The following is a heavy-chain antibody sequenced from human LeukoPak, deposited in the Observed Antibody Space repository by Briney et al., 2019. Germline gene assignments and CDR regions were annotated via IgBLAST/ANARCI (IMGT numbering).Heavy chain of an antibody. CDR2: IGTTSSYI. Sequence: GGSLRLSCAASGFAFSSYGINWVRQAPGKGLEWVSFIGTTSSYIYYADSVKGRFTISRDNAKNSVYLQMNSLRAEDTAVYYCARDSYGWHDRWDYWGQGTLVTVSS. V-gene: IGHV3-21*01. J-gene: IGHJ4*02. CDR3: ARDSYGWHDRWDY. D-gene: IGHD1-1*01. CDR1: GFAFSSYG.